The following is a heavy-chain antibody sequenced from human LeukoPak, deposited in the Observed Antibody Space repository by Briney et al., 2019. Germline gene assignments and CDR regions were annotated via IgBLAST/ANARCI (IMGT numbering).Heavy chain of an antibody. J-gene: IGHJ3*02. CDR2: ISSSSSYI. Sequence: GGSLRLSCAASGFTFSSYSMHWVRQAPGKGLEWVSPISSSSSYIYYADSVKGRFTISRDNAKNSLYLQMNSLRAEDTAVYYCARDKAIVGATRAFDIWGQGTMVTVSS. CDR1: GFTFSSYS. V-gene: IGHV3-21*01. CDR3: ARDKAIVGATRAFDI. D-gene: IGHD1-26*01.